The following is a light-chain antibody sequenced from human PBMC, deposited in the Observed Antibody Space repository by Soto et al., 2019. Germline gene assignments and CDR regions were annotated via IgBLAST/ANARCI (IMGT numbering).Light chain of an antibody. CDR3: QHYKMYSPWT. Sequence: IQLTQSPSSLSASVGDRFTITCLASQGISSYLAWYQQKPGKAPKLLIYAASSLQSGVPSRFSGSGSGTEFTLTISSLQPDDFATYYCQHYKMYSPWTFGQGTKVDIK. V-gene: IGKV1-9*01. CDR1: QGISSY. CDR2: AAS. J-gene: IGKJ1*01.